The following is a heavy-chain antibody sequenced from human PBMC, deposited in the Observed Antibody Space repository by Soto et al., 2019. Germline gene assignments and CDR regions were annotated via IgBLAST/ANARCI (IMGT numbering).Heavy chain of an antibody. CDR3: ARGGGPYVWFNEF. CDR2: IIPVFGTT. V-gene: IGHV1-69*01. D-gene: IGHD3-16*01. J-gene: IGHJ4*02. CDR1: GGLFSSFS. Sequence: QVQLVQSGPEVKKPGSSVKVSCKDSGGLFSSFSISWVRQAPGQGLEWVGGIIPVFGTTNYAEKFQDRVTITADESTNTAYMELISLTSGDTAMYYCARGGGPYVWFNEFWGQGTLVTVSS.